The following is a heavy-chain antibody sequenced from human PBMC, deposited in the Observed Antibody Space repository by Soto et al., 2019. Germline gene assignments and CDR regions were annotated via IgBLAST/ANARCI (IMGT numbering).Heavy chain of an antibody. CDR1: GFTVSSYA. J-gene: IGHJ6*02. Sequence: QLQLVESGGGVVQPGRSLRLSCAASGFTVSSYAMHWVRQAPGKGLEWVAVISYDGSNKYYADSVKDVFTISRDNSKNKLYLQMDNLKAKDTAVYYCARDPLVPGYYGMDVWGQGTTVPVSS. V-gene: IGHV3-30-3*01. CDR2: ISYDGSNK. D-gene: IGHD6-13*01. CDR3: ARDPLVPGYYGMDV.